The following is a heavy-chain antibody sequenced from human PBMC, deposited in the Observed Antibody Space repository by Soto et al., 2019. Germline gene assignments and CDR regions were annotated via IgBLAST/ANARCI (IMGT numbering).Heavy chain of an antibody. CDR2: ISSSSSYI. CDR1: GFTFSSYS. CDR3: ARAEITGGYCSGGSCSVFNAFDI. J-gene: IGHJ3*02. V-gene: IGHV3-21*01. Sequence: GGSLRLSCAASGFTFSSYSMNWVRQAPGKGLEWVSSISSSSSYIYYADSVKGRFTISRDNAKNSLYLQMNSLRAEDTAVYYCARAEITGGYCSGGSCSVFNAFDIWGQGTMVTVSS. D-gene: IGHD2-15*01.